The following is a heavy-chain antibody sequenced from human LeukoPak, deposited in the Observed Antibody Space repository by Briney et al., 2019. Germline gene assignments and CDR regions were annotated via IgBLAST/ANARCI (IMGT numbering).Heavy chain of an antibody. V-gene: IGHV3-48*02. J-gene: IGHJ4*02. Sequence: GGSLRLSCAAPGFTFSTYSMNWVRQTPGKGLEWVSYISGTSSTTYYADSVKGRFTISRDSAKNSLYLQMSSLRDDDTAVYYCTPHRDGNYPFDYWGQGTLVTVST. D-gene: IGHD1-7*01. CDR3: TPHRDGNYPFDY. CDR2: ISGTSSTT. CDR1: GFTFSTYS.